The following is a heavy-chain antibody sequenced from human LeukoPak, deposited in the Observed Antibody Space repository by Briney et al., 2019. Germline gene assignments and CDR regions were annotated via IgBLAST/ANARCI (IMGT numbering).Heavy chain of an antibody. CDR3: ASGGTNYSSQLDY. Sequence: EASVKVSCKVSGYTLTKLSMHWVRQAPGKGLEWMGGFDPEDGETVYAQKFQGRVTMTEDPSTETAHMELSSLRSEDTAVYYCASGGTNYSSQLDYWGLGTLVTVSS. V-gene: IGHV1-24*01. D-gene: IGHD6-19*01. CDR2: FDPEDGET. J-gene: IGHJ4*02. CDR1: GYTLTKLS.